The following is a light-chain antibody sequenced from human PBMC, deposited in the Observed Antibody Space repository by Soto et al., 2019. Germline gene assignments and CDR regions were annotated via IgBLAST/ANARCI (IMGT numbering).Light chain of an antibody. J-gene: IGKJ4*01. CDR2: DAS. CDR1: QSISSY. CDR3: QQRSNWPLT. Sequence: EIVLTQSPGILSLSPGERATLSCRASQSISSYLAWYKQRPGQAPRLLIYDASNRATGIPARFSGSGSGTDFTLTISSLEPEDFAVYYCQQRSNWPLTFGGGTKVDI. V-gene: IGKV3-11*01.